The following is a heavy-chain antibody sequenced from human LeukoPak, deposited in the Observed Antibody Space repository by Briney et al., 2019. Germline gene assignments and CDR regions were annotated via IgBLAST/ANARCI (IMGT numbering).Heavy chain of an antibody. CDR3: AREQHYGSGGYYYYYMDV. V-gene: IGHV4-59*01. D-gene: IGHD3-10*01. Sequence: PSETLSLTCTVSGGSISSFYWSWIRQPPGKGLEWIGYIYYSGNTNYNPSLKSRVTISVDTSKNQFSLKLGSVTAADTAVYYCAREQHYGSGGYYYYYMDVWGKGNSVTVSS. J-gene: IGHJ6*03. CDR1: GGSISSFY. CDR2: IYYSGNT.